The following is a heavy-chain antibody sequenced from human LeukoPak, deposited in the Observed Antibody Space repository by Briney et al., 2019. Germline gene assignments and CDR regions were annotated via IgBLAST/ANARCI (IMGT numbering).Heavy chain of an antibody. D-gene: IGHD2/OR15-2a*01. CDR1: GDSIRRGSY. Sequence: SENLSLTCTVSGDSIRRGSYWGWIRQPPGKGLEWIATIFHSGSTYTNPSLKSRVTISIDTSKNQVSLSLSSVTAADTAFYYCATVATSFSARFEQWGQGTLVAVSS. V-gene: IGHV4-38-2*02. CDR3: ATVATSFSARFEQ. CDR2: IFHSGST. J-gene: IGHJ1*01.